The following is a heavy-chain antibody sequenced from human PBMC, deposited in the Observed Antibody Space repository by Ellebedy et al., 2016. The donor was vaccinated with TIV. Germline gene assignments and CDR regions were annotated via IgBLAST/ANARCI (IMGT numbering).Heavy chain of an antibody. D-gene: IGHD6-19*01. V-gene: IGHV1-24*01. Sequence: AASVKVSCKVSGYSLIELSMHWMRQAPGKGLEWMGGFDPEDGETIYAQKFQGRVTMTEDTSTDTAYMELSSLRSEDTAVYYCATDIAGAVAAYYYHGMDVWGQGTTVTVSS. CDR2: FDPEDGET. CDR3: ATDIAGAVAAYYYHGMDV. CDR1: GYSLIELS. J-gene: IGHJ6*02.